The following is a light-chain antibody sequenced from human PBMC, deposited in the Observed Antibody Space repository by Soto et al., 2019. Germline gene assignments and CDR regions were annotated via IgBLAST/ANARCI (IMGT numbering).Light chain of an antibody. V-gene: IGLV4-69*01. J-gene: IGLJ2*01. CDR2: LDSDGSH. Sequence: PVLTQSPSASASLGASVKLTCTLSSGHSSYALAWHQQQPEKGPRYLMKLDSDGSHTKGDAIPDRFSGSSSGSERYLTISSLQSEDEADYYCQTWGTGIHVVFGGWTKLNVL. CDR3: QTWGTGIHVV. CDR1: SGHSSYA.